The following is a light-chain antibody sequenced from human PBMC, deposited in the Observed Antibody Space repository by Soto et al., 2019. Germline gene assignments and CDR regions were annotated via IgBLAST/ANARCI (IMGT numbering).Light chain of an antibody. V-gene: IGLV1-40*01. Sequence: QSVLTQPPSVSGAPGQRVTISCTGSSSNIGACYDVHWYLQVPGTAPKLLVYTHNNRPSGVPDRFSGSTSGTSASLAITGLQSEDEADYYCQFSDSRLSAYVFGTGTKVTVL. CDR1: SSNIGACYD. CDR3: QFSDSRLSAYV. CDR2: THN. J-gene: IGLJ1*01.